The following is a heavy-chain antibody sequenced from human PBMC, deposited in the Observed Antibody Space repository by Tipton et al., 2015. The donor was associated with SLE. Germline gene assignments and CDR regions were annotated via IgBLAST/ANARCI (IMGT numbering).Heavy chain of an antibody. Sequence: GSLRLSCTVSGGSISSSSYYWGWIRQPPGKGLEWIGSIYYSGSTYYNPSLKSRVTISVDTSKNQFSLKLSSVTAADTAVYYCARVGGEAAAALGYWGQGTLVTVSS. CDR2: IYYSGST. D-gene: IGHD6-13*01. CDR1: GGSISSSSYY. CDR3: ARVGGEAAAALGY. J-gene: IGHJ4*02. V-gene: IGHV4-39*07.